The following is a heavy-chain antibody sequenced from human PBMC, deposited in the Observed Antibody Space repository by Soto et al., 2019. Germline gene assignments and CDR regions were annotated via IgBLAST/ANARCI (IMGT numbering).Heavy chain of an antibody. Sequence: QVQLVESGGGVVQPGRSLRLSCAASGFSFSSCAMHWVRQAPGKGLEWVAVISHDGSNKYYADSVKGRFTISRDNSINTLYLQMNSLRAEDTAVYYCARVSIAVAGIAYYFYYWGQGTLVTVSS. CDR3: ARVSIAVAGIAYYFYY. CDR2: ISHDGSNK. V-gene: IGHV3-30-3*01. J-gene: IGHJ4*02. CDR1: GFSFSSCA. D-gene: IGHD6-19*01.